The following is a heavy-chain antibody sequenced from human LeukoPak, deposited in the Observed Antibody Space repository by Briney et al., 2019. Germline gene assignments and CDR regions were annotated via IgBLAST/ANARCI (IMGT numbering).Heavy chain of an antibody. Sequence: GRSLRLSCVASGFTFDDYAMHWVRQVPGKGLEWVSGISWDSARVAYAEPVKSRFTISRDNAKNSLYLQMNSLRPEDTALYYCTRDMEAVLRDRENWFDPWGQGVQVTVS. CDR2: ISWDSARV. D-gene: IGHD6-19*01. CDR1: GFTFDDYA. J-gene: IGHJ5*02. V-gene: IGHV3-9*01. CDR3: TRDMEAVLRDRENWFDP.